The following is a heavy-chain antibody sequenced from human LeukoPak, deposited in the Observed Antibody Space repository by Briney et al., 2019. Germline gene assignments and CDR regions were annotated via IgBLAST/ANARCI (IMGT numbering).Heavy chain of an antibody. V-gene: IGHV3-74*01. Sequence: PGGSLRLSCAASGFTFSSYWMHWVRQAPGKGLVWVSRIKSDGSTRYADSVKGRFTISRDNDKNTVSLQMNSLRAEDTGVYYCARAPSEIGGYYPEYFRHWGQGTLVTVSP. J-gene: IGHJ1*01. D-gene: IGHD3-22*01. CDR2: IKSDGST. CDR3: ARAPSEIGGYYPEYFRH. CDR1: GFTFSSYW.